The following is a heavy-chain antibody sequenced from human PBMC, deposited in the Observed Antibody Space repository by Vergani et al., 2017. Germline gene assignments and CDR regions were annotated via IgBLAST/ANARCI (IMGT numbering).Heavy chain of an antibody. Sequence: EVQLVESGGGLVQPGRSLRLSCAASGFTFDDYAMHWVRQSPGKGLEWVSGISWNSGSIGYADSVKGRFTISRDNAKNSLYLQMNSLRAEDTAFYYCAKGGDYYYYYMDVWGKGTTVTVSS. CDR1: GFTFDDYA. V-gene: IGHV3-9*01. J-gene: IGHJ6*03. CDR3: AKGGDYYYYYMDV. CDR2: ISWNSGSI.